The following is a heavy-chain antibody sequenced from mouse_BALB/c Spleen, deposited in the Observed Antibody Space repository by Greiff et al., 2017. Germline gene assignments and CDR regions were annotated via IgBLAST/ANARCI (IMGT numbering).Heavy chain of an antibody. J-gene: IGHJ2*01. V-gene: IGHV7-3*02. CDR3: ARDMGGYDERDYFDY. D-gene: IGHD2-2*01. CDR2: IRNKANGYTT. CDR1: GFTFTDYY. Sequence: EVHLVESGGGLVQPGGSLRLSCATSGFTFTDYYMSWVRQPPGKALEWLGFIRNKANGYTTEYSASVKGRFTISRDNSQSILYLQMNTLRAEDSATYYCARDMGGYDERDYFDYWGQGTTLTVSS.